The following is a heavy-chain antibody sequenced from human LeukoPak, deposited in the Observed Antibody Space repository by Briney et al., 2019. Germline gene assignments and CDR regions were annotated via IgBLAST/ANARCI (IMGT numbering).Heavy chain of an antibody. J-gene: IGHJ4*02. Sequence: PGGSLRLSCAASGFTVSSNYMSWVRQAPGKGLEWVSVIYSGGSTYYADSVKGRFTISRDNSKNTLYLQMNSLRAEDTAVYYCAKSRYNWNYYFDYWGQGTLVTVSS. CDR3: AKSRYNWNYYFDY. CDR2: IYSGGST. V-gene: IGHV3-66*01. CDR1: GFTVSSNY. D-gene: IGHD1-7*01.